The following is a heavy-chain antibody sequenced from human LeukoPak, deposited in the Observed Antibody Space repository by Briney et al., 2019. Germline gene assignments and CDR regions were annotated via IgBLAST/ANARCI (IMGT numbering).Heavy chain of an antibody. V-gene: IGHV3-64D*09. J-gene: IGHJ4*02. CDR2: ISSNGGST. D-gene: IGHD6-13*01. Sequence: PGGSLRLSCSASGFAFSSYAMHWVRQAPGKGLEYVSAISSNGGSTYYADSVKGRFTISRDNSKNTLYLQMSSLRAEDTAVYYCVKTPYSSSTSPFDYWGQGTLVTVSS. CDR1: GFAFSSYA. CDR3: VKTPYSSSTSPFDY.